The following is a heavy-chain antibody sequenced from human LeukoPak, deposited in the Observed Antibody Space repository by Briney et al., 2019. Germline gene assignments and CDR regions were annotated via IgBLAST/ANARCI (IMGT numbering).Heavy chain of an antibody. CDR1: GGSFSGYY. D-gene: IGHD6-6*01. Sequence: SETLSLTCAVYGGSFSGYYWSWIRQPPGKGLEWIGEINHSGSTNYNPSLKSRVTISVDTSKNQFSLKLSSVTAADTAVYYCARAPPLRIAARLRYFDYWGQGTLVTVSS. CDR2: INHSGST. V-gene: IGHV4-34*01. J-gene: IGHJ4*02. CDR3: ARAPPLRIAARLRYFDY.